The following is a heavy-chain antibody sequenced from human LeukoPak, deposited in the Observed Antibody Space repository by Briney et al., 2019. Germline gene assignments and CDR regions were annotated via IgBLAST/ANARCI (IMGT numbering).Heavy chain of an antibody. CDR1: GGSSSGYS. Sequence: SETLSLTCVVYGGSSSGYSWSWIRQPPGKGLEWIGEINQRRNTNYNPSLKSRVTISIDTSKNQFPLKLSSVTAADTAVYYCARHGWHAWYFDLWGRGTLVTVSS. D-gene: IGHD6-19*01. CDR2: INQRRNT. J-gene: IGHJ2*01. CDR3: ARHGWHAWYFDL. V-gene: IGHV4-34*01.